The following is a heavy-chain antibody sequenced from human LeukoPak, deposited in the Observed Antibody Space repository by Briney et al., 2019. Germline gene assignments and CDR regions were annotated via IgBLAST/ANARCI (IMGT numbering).Heavy chain of an antibody. CDR3: ARGPGWSGSYLSGASRGTNDAFDI. D-gene: IGHD1-26*01. V-gene: IGHV4-59*12. CDR2: IYYRGFT. Sequence: SETLSLTCTVSGGSISGYYWSWLRQPPGKGLEWIGYIYYRGFTNYNPSLKSRVTISVDTSKNQFSLKLSSVTAADTAVYYCARGPGWSGSYLSGASRGTNDAFDIWGQGTMVTVSS. J-gene: IGHJ3*02. CDR1: GGSISGYY.